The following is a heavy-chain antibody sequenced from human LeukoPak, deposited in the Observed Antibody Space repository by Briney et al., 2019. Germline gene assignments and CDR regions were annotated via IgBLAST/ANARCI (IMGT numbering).Heavy chain of an antibody. D-gene: IGHD6-13*01. V-gene: IGHV3-7*01. CDR2: IKQDGSEK. J-gene: IGHJ4*02. CDR3: ARTSSSLKKSPIDY. CDR1: GFTFSSYW. Sequence: PGGSLRLSCAASGFTFSSYWMSWVRQAPGKGLEWVANIKQDGSEKYYVDSVKGRFTISRDNAKNSLYLQMNSLRAEDTAVYYCARTSSSLKKSPIDYWGQGTLVTVSS.